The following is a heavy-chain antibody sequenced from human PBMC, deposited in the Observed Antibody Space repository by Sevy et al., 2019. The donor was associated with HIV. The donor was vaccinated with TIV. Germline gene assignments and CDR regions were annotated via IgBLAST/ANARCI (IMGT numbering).Heavy chain of an antibody. CDR2: IYYNGHI. CDR3: AGENAWGRGYS. Sequence: SETLSLTCTVSGGSFTSLYLNWIRQPPGKGLEWIANIYYNGHINYNPSLKTRLTLSLDTSKNQFSLRLSSVTAADTAMYYCAGENAWGRGYSWGQRTLVTVSS. V-gene: IGHV4-59*08. CDR1: GGSFTSLY. J-gene: IGHJ4*02. D-gene: IGHD3-16*01.